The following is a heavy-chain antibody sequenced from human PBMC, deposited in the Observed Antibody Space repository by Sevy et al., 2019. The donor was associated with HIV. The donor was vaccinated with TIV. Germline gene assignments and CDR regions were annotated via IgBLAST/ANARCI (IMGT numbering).Heavy chain of an antibody. Sequence: SETLSLTCIVSGGSMSSGSYYWGWIRQPPGKGLEWIGSVDYSGNSYHKPSLMSRLTTSVDTSKNQFSLNVTSVTAADTAIYYCARLLRGISWYGAIDKWGQGTLVTVSS. D-gene: IGHD6-13*01. CDR3: ARLLRGISWYGAIDK. CDR2: VDYSGNS. V-gene: IGHV4-39*01. CDR1: GGSMSSGSYY. J-gene: IGHJ4*02.